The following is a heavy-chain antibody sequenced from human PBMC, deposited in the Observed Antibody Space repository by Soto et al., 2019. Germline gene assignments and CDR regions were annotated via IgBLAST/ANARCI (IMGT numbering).Heavy chain of an antibody. CDR1: GGSFRGYF. Sequence: QVQVQQWGAGLLKPSETLSLIWAVHGGSFRGYFWSWIRQPPGKGLERIGEINQSGNTNVRPSLKSRLSMSVGASRTQYSMKVASVHTAYNAVYYCARGGVMAQTFHYFCGLEVWGQGTTVTVSS. CDR3: ARGGVMAQTFHYFCGLEV. V-gene: IGHV4-34*01. D-gene: IGHD2-8*01. J-gene: IGHJ6*01. CDR2: INQSGNT.